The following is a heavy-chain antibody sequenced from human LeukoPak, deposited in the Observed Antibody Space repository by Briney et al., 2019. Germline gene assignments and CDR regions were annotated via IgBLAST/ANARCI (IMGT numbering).Heavy chain of an antibody. CDR2: ISSRSSSI. Sequence: PGGSLRLSCAASGFTFSSYSMNWVRQAPGKGLDWISSISSRSSSIYYADSVKGRFTISRDNAKNSLYLQMNSLRAEDTAVYYCAELGITMIGGVWGKGTTVTISS. CDR1: GFTFSSYS. V-gene: IGHV3-48*01. J-gene: IGHJ6*04. CDR3: AELGITMIGGV. D-gene: IGHD3-10*02.